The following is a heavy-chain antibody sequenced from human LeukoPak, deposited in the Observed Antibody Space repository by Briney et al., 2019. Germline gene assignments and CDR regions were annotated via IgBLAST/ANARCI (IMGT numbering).Heavy chain of an antibody. CDR3: ARDWGAYSHFFDY. CDR2: IKQDGSER. Sequence: GGPLRLSCGASGFIMSVYGMSGVRQARGEGREGVGNIKQDGSERNYVDSVKGRFTISRDNAKKSLYLQMNSLRAEDTAVYYCARDWGAYSHFFDYWGQGTLVTVSS. V-gene: IGHV3-7*01. D-gene: IGHD2-21*01. CDR1: GFIMSVYG. J-gene: IGHJ4*02.